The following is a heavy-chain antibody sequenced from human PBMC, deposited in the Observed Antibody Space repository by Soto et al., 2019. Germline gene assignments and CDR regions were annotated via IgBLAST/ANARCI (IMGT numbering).Heavy chain of an antibody. V-gene: IGHV3-23*01. CDR3: AKSLSLAADGRGYFAY. Sequence: GGSLRLSCAASGFTFSRYAMSWVRQAPGKGLEWVSIISGSGGSTYYADSVKGRFTISRDNSKNTLYLQMNSLRAEDTAVYYCAKSLSLAADGRGYFAYWGQGTLVPGSS. J-gene: IGHJ4*02. CDR2: ISGSGGST. D-gene: IGHD6-13*01. CDR1: GFTFSRYA.